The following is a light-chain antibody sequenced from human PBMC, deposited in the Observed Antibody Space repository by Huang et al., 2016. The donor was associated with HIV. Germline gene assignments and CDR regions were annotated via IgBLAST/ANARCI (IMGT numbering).Light chain of an antibody. CDR1: QNINNY. Sequence: DIVLTQSPATLSLSPGQRATLSCRASQNINNYLVWYQQKPGQAPRLIIYDSFNRATGIPARFSGSGSGTDFTLTINTLEPEDFAVYYCQQRGAWPLTFGGGTKVEIK. V-gene: IGKV3-11*01. CDR2: DSF. J-gene: IGKJ4*01. CDR3: QQRGAWPLT.